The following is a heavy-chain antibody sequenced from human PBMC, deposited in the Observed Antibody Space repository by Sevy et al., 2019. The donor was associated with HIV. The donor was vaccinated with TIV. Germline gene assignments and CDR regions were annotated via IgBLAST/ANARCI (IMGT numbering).Heavy chain of an antibody. CDR1: GGSISNFY. CDR2: IYYSAST. CDR3: AREPPYYDTLSSYSYGMDV. V-gene: IGHV4-59*01. D-gene: IGHD3-9*01. Sequence: SETLSLTCTVSGGSISNFYWSCIRQPPGKGLEWIGNIYYSASTNYNPSLKSRVTISVDTSKNQLSLRLNSVTAADTAVYHCAREPPYYDTLSSYSYGMDVWGQGTMVTVSS. J-gene: IGHJ6*02.